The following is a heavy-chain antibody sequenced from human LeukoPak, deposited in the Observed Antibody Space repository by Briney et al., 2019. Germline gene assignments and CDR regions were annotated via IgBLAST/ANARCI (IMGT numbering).Heavy chain of an antibody. D-gene: IGHD5-12*01. CDR2: IRSKAYGGTT. CDR3: TREGYSGYGFQAFDI. Sequence: PGGSLRLSCTASGFTFGDYAMSWVRQAPGKGLEWVGFIRSKAYGGTTEHAASVKGRFTISRDDSKSIAYLQMNSLKTEDTAVYYCTREGYSGYGFQAFDIWGQGTMVTVSS. CDR1: GFTFGDYA. V-gene: IGHV3-49*04. J-gene: IGHJ3*02.